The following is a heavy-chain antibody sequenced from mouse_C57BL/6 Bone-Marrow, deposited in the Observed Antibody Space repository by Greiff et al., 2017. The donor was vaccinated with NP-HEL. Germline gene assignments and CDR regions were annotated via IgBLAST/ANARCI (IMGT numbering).Heavy chain of an antibody. CDR3: TRFPITTPY. Sequence: VKLQESGAELVRPGASVTLSCKASGYTFTDYEMHWVKQTPVHGLEWIGAIDPETGGTAYNQKFKGKAILTADKSSSTAYMELRSLTSEDSAVYYCTRFPITTPYWGQGTLVTVSA. J-gene: IGHJ3*01. D-gene: IGHD1-1*01. V-gene: IGHV1-15*01. CDR1: GYTFTDYE. CDR2: IDPETGGT.